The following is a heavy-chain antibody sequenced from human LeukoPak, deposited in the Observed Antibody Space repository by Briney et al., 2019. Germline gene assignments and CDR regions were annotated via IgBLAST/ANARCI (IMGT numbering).Heavy chain of an antibody. D-gene: IGHD3-10*01. J-gene: IGHJ4*02. CDR1: GFSFSTYG. Sequence: PGRSLRLSCAASGFSFSTYGMHWVRQAPGKGLEWMAVIWYDGSNKYYADSVKGRFTISRDSSKNTLYLQMNSLRAEDTALYYCARASGPFDYWGQGTLVTVSS. CDR3: ARASGPFDY. V-gene: IGHV3-33*01. CDR2: IWYDGSNK.